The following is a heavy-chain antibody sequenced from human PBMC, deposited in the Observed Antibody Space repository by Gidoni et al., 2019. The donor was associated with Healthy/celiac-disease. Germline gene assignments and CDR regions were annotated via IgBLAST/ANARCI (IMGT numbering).Heavy chain of an antibody. CDR3: ARVLRRGNSGSYSDY. V-gene: IGHV3-11*01. J-gene: IGHJ4*02. D-gene: IGHD1-26*01. CDR2: ISSSGSTI. CDR1: GFPLGHYY. Sequence: QVQLVESGGGLVKPGWSLRLHCAASGFPLGHYYMSWISQAPGKGLVWVSYISSSGSTIYYADSVKGRFTISRDNAKNSLYLQMNSLRAEDTAVYYCARVLRRGNSGSYSDYWGQGTLVTVSS.